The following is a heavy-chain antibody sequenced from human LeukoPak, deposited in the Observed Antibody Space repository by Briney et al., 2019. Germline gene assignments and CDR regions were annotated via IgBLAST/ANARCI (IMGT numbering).Heavy chain of an antibody. J-gene: IGHJ2*01. CDR2: IYYSGST. CDR1: GGSISSYY. V-gene: IGHV4-59*01. CDR3: ARVPYSGSTPGYFDL. D-gene: IGHD1-26*01. Sequence: SETLSLTCTVSGGSISSYYWSWIRQPPGKGLKWIGYIYYSGSTNYNPSLKSRVTISVDTSKNQFSLKLSSVTAADTAVYYCARVPYSGSTPGYFDLWGRGTLVTVSS.